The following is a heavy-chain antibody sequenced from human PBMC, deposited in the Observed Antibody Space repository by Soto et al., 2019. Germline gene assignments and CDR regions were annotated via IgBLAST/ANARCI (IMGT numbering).Heavy chain of an antibody. J-gene: IGHJ4*02. CDR2: IYYSGST. D-gene: IGHD3-10*01. CDR1: GGSISSSSYY. CDR3: ARHRGYSYGSGALGY. V-gene: IGHV4-39*01. Sequence: SETLSLTCTVSGGSISSSSYYWGWIRQPPGKGLEWIGSIYYSGSTYYNPSLKSRVTISVDTSKNQFSLKLSSVTAADTAVYYCARHRGYSYGSGALGYWGQGTLVTVSS.